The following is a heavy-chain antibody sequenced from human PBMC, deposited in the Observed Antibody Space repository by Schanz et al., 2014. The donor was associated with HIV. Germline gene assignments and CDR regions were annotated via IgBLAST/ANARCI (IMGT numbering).Heavy chain of an antibody. V-gene: IGHV4-39*01. Sequence: QVQLQESGPGLVKPSETLSLTCTVSGGSINNRSYYWGWIRQPPGKGLEWIGSIYYSANTYYNPSLKRRLTIPVDTSRNQFSLKLTSVTAADTAVYYCARLDTSMTAADSWGQGTPVTVSS. D-gene: IGHD5-18*01. CDR3: ARLDTSMTAADS. J-gene: IGHJ4*02. CDR2: IYYSANT. CDR1: GGSINNRSYY.